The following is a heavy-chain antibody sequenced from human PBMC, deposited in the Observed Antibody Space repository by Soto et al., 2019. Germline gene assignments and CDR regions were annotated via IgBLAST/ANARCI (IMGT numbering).Heavy chain of an antibody. CDR3: AKDPGGYYDSTQNY. V-gene: IGHV3-23*01. D-gene: IGHD3-22*01. J-gene: IGHJ4*02. CDR2: ISGSGGST. Sequence: GGSLRLSCAASGFTFSSYAMSWVRQAPGKGLEWVSAISGSGGSTYYADSVKGRFTISRDNSKNTLYLQMNSLRAEDTAVYYCAKDPGGYYDSTQNYWGQGTLVTVSS. CDR1: GFTFSSYA.